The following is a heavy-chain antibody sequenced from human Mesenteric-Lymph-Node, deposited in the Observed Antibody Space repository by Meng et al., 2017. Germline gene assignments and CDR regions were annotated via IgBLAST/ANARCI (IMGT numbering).Heavy chain of an antibody. CDR1: GGTFSTST. V-gene: IGHV1-69*02. D-gene: IGHD4-17*01. Sequence: SSVTVSCQASGGTFSTSTLSWVRQAPGQGLEWMGRNIPTLVLPFYAQKFKGRVTISADKSTTTTYIKLNNLTYEDTAVYFCTMGTDYEDHWGQGTLVTVSS. J-gene: IGHJ4*02. CDR2: NIPTLVLP. CDR3: TMGTDYEDH.